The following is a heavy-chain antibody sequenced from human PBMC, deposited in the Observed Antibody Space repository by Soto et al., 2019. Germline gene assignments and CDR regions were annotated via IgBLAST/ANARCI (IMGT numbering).Heavy chain of an antibody. D-gene: IGHD4-4*01. J-gene: IGHJ4*02. CDR2: ITGSGGGT. CDR1: GFSFSSYA. CDR3: AKDPLPVTANPYLFDY. Sequence: PGGSLSLSCAASGFSFSSYAMSWVRQAPGKGLEWVSTITGSGGGTYYTDSVKGRITISRDNSKNTLFLQMNSLRADDTAVYFCAKDPLPVTANPYLFDYWGQGTLVTVSS. V-gene: IGHV3-23*01.